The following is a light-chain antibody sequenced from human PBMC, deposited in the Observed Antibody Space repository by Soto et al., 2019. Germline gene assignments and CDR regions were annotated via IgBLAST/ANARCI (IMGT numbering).Light chain of an antibody. V-gene: IGKV1-5*01. Sequence: DIQMTQSPAALSASVGDRVTITCRASQSISSWLAWYQQKPGKAPKLLIYDASSLESGVPSRFSGSGSGTEFTLTINSLQSEDSTVYYCQQHNQWPITFGQGTLLEIK. J-gene: IGKJ5*01. CDR3: QQHNQWPIT. CDR1: QSISSW. CDR2: DAS.